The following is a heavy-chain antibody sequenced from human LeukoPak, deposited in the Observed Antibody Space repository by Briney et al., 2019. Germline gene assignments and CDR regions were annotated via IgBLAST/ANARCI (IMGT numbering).Heavy chain of an antibody. CDR3: AKDDYYDSSGYRGYFDY. D-gene: IGHD3-22*01. CDR1: VFTYSSYA. CDR2: ISGSGGST. V-gene: IGHV3-23*01. J-gene: IGHJ4*02. Sequence: PGGSLRLSCAASVFTYSSYAMSWVRQAPGKGLEGVSAISGSGGSTYYADSVKGRFTISRDNSKNTLYLQMNSLRAEDTAVYYCAKDDYYDSSGYRGYFDYWGQGTLVTVSS.